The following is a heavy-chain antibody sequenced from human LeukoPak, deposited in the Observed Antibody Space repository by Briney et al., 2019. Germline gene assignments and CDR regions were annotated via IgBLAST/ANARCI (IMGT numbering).Heavy chain of an antibody. CDR3: ARRMYYYGSGSHFDY. J-gene: IGHJ4*02. CDR1: GYTFTGYY. Sequence: VASVKVSCKASGYTFTGYYMHWVRQAPGQGLEWMGGIIPIFGTANYAQKFQGRVTITTDESTSTAYMELSSLRSEDTAVYYCARRMYYYGSGSHFDYWGQGTLVTVSS. D-gene: IGHD3-10*01. CDR2: IIPIFGTA. V-gene: IGHV1-69*05.